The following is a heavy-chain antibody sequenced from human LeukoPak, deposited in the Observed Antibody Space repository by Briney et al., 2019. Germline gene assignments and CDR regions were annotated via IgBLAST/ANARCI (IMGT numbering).Heavy chain of an antibody. CDR2: INPNSGGT. J-gene: IGHJ3*02. V-gene: IGHV1-2*02. Sequence: ASVKVSCKASGYTFTGYYMHWVRQAPGQGLEWMGWINPNSGGTNYAQKFQGRVTMTRDTSTSTAYMELRSLRSDDTAVYYCARETAGPYDFWSGYYSPDDAFDIWGQGTMVTVSS. CDR3: ARETAGPYDFWSGYYSPDDAFDI. D-gene: IGHD3-3*01. CDR1: GYTFTGYY.